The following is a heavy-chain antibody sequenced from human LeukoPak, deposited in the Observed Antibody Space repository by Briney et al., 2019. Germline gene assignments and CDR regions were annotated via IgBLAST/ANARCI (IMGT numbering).Heavy chain of an antibody. CDR1: GFTFSSYW. CDR2: INSDGSST. Sequence: PGGSLRLSCAASGFTFSSYWMHWVRQAPGKGLVWVSRINSDGSSTSYAESVKGRFTLSRDNAKTTLYPQMNSLRAEDTAVYYCARANYYGSGRAAFDIWGQGTMVTVSS. J-gene: IGHJ3*02. V-gene: IGHV3-74*01. D-gene: IGHD3-10*01. CDR3: ARANYYGSGRAAFDI.